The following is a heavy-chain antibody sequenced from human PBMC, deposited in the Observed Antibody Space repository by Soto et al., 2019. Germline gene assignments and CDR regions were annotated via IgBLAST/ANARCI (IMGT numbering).Heavy chain of an antibody. CDR3: AREQLWPSPRYYYGMDV. D-gene: IGHD5-18*01. CDR1: GFTFSDYY. J-gene: IGHJ6*02. Sequence: PGGSLRLSCAASGFTFSDYYMSWIRQAPGKGLEWVSYISSSGSTIYYADSVKGRFTISRDNAKNSLYLQMNSLRAEDTAVYYCAREQLWPSPRYYYGMDVWGQGTTVTVSS. CDR2: ISSSGSTI. V-gene: IGHV3-11*01.